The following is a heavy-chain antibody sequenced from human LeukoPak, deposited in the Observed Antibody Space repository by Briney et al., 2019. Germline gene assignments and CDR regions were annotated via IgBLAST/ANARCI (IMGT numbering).Heavy chain of an antibody. CDR2: ISSSSSYI. CDR3: ARYGYDFWSGYTLDFDY. D-gene: IGHD3-3*01. J-gene: IGHJ4*02. Sequence: GGSLRLSCAASGFTFSSYSMNRVRQAPGKGLEWVSSISSSSSYIYYADSVKGRFTISRDNAKNSLYLQMNSLRAEDTAVYYCARYGYDFWSGYTLDFDYWGQGTLVTVSS. CDR1: GFTFSSYS. V-gene: IGHV3-21*01.